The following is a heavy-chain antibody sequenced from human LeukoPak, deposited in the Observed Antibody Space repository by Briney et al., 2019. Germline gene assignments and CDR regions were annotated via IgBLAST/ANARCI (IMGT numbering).Heavy chain of an antibody. J-gene: IGHJ4*02. V-gene: IGHV1-58*02. CDR3: AAELYSGTYGRCCSFAF. CDR2: IIVGSGRT. CDR1: GVTFSNSA. D-gene: IGHD1-26*01. Sequence: SVKVSCKASGVTFSNSAIQWVRQARGQRLEWIGWIIVGSGRTHYAQNLQERLTINRDMSTKTAYMELSSLRSEDTAVYYCAAELYSGTYGRCCSFAFWGQGTPVTVSS.